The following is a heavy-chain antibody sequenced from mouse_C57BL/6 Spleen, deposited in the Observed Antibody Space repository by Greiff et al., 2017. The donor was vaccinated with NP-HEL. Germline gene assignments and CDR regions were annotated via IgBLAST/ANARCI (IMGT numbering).Heavy chain of an antibody. CDR2: IYPGGGYT. CDR1: GYTFTNYW. V-gene: IGHV1-63*01. Sequence: VKLQESGAELVRPGTSVKMSCKASGYTFTNYWIGWAKQRPGHGLEWIGDIYPGGGYTNYNEKFKGKATLTADKSSSTAYMQFSSLTSEDSAIYYCARTTAQRAMDYWGQGTSVTVSS. CDR3: ARTTAQRAMDY. J-gene: IGHJ4*01. D-gene: IGHD1-2*01.